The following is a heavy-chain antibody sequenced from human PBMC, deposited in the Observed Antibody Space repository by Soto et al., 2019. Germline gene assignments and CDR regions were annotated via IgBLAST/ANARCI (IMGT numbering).Heavy chain of an antibody. CDR1: GGSISSYY. J-gene: IGHJ4*02. CDR3: ARVDGDYEKLIDY. CDR2: IYYSGST. V-gene: IGHV4-59*01. Sequence: SETLSLTCTVSGGSISSYYWSWIRQPPGKGLEWIGYIYYSGSTNYNPSLKSRVTISVDTSKNQFSLKLSSVTAADTAVYYCARVDGDYEKLIDYWGQGTLVTVSS. D-gene: IGHD4-17*01.